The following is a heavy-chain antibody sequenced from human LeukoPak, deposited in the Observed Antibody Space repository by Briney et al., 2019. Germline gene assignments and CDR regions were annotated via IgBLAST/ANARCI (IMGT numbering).Heavy chain of an antibody. CDR2: ISGSGGST. D-gene: IGHD2-15*01. CDR3: AKVGCSGGSCYSEDYYYYYGMDV. Sequence: GGSLRLSCAASGFTVSSNYMSWVRQAPGKGLEWVSAISGSGGSTYYADSVKGRFTISRDNSKNTLYLQMNSLRAEDTAVYYCAKVGCSGGSCYSEDYYYYYGMDVWGQGTTVTVSS. J-gene: IGHJ6*02. CDR1: GFTVSSNY. V-gene: IGHV3-23*01.